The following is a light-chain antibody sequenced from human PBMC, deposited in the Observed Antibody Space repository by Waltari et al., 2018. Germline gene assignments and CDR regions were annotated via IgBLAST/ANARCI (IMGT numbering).Light chain of an antibody. CDR3: MQVTQFPHT. Sequence: DIHMTQSPPSLSASIGDRVTITCRASENIGSYLNWYQQKSGEVPRLLIYAASTLQSGVPPRFSGSRSGTDFTLKISRVEAEDVGVYYCMQVTQFPHTFGQGTKLEIK. V-gene: IGKV1-39*01. CDR1: ENIGSY. CDR2: AAS. J-gene: IGKJ2*01.